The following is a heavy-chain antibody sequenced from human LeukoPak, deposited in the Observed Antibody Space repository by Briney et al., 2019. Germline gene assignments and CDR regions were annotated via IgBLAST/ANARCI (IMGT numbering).Heavy chain of an antibody. J-gene: IGHJ3*02. CDR2: IYTSGST. V-gene: IGHV4-61*02. D-gene: IGHD3-3*01. CDR1: GGSISSGSYY. CDR3: ARDDFWSGGAFDI. Sequence: PSQTLSLTCTVSGGSISSGSYYWSWIRQPAGKGLEWIGRIYTSGSTNYNPSLKSRVTISVDTSKNQFSLKLSSVTAADTAVYYCARDDFWSGGAFDIWGQGTMVTVSS.